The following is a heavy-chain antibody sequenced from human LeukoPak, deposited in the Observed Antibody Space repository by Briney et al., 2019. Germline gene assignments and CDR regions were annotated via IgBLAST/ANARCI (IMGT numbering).Heavy chain of an antibody. V-gene: IGHV1-2*02. J-gene: IGHJ5*02. D-gene: IGHD3-3*01. Sequence: ASVKVSCKASGYTFTSYYMHWVRQAPGQGLEWMGWINPNSGGTNYAQKFQGRVTMTRDTSISTAYMELSRLRSDDTAVYYCARAGFDGRTYYDFWSGYALDPWGQGTLVTVSS. CDR3: ARAGFDGRTYYDFWSGYALDP. CDR1: GYTFTSYY. CDR2: INPNSGGT.